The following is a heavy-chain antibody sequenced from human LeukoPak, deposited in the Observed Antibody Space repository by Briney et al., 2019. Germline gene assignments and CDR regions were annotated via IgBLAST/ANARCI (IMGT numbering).Heavy chain of an antibody. J-gene: IGHJ3*02. CDR1: GYTFTSYG. V-gene: IGHV1-18*01. CDR2: ISAYNGNT. CDR3: ATETYYDILTGQRDFGAFDI. D-gene: IGHD3-9*01. Sequence: ASVKVSCKASGYTFTSYGISWVRQAPGQGLEWMGWISAYNGNTNYAQKLQGRVTMTTDTSTDTAYMELSSLRSEDTAVYYCATETYYDILTGQRDFGAFDIWGQGTMVTVSS.